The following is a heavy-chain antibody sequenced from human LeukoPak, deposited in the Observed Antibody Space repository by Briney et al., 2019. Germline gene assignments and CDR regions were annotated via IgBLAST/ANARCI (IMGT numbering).Heavy chain of an antibody. V-gene: IGHV4-39*07. J-gene: IGHJ6*03. CDR2: IYSSGST. Sequence: SETLSLTCSVSGASISSGSNYWGWVRQPPGKTLEWIGSIYSSGSTYYNPSLKSRVIIIIDTPKNHFSLKLSSVTAADTAVYYCARDSGTRGDYYYYMDVWGKGTTVTISS. CDR3: ARDSGTRGDYYYYMDV. CDR1: GASISSGSNY. D-gene: IGHD3-10*01.